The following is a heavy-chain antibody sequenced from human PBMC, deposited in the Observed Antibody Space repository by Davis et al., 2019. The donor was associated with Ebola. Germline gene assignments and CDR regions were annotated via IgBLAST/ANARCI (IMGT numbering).Heavy chain of an antibody. D-gene: IGHD4-17*01. J-gene: IGHJ5*02. CDR2: IYYSGST. CDR3: ARAATVITGGWFDP. Sequence: SETLSLTCTVSGGSISSYYWTWIRQPPGKGLEWIGYIYYSGSTNYNPSLKSRVTISVDTSKNQFSLKLTSMTAADTAVYYCARAATVITGGWFDPWSQGTLVTVSS. CDR1: GGSISSYY. V-gene: IGHV4-59*01.